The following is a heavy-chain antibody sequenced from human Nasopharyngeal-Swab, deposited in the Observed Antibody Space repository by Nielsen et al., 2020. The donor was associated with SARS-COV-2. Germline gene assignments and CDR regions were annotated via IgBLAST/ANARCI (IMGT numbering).Heavy chain of an antibody. CDR1: GGSFSGYY. CDR2: INHSVST. CDR3: ARGLDGVVNPFDY. D-gene: IGHD3-3*01. Sequence: SETLSLTFAVYGGSFSGYYWSWIRQPPGKGLEWIGEINHSVSTNYNPSLKGRVTISVDTSKNQFSLKLSSVTAADTAVYYCARGLDGVVNPFDYWGQGTLVTVSS. V-gene: IGHV4-34*01. J-gene: IGHJ4*02.